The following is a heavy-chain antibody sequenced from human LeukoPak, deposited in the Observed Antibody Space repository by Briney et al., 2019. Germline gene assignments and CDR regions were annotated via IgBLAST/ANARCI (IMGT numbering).Heavy chain of an antibody. CDR3: ARDRESIATIFDAPPGGGHFDL. CDR1: GFTFSSYS. Sequence: PGGSLRLSCAASGFTFSSYSMNWVRQAPGKGLEWVSSISSSSSYIYYADSVKGRFTISRDNAKNSLYLQMNSLRAEDTAVYYCARDRESIATIFDAPPGGGHFDLWGRGTLVTVSS. CDR2: ISSSSSYI. V-gene: IGHV3-21*01. D-gene: IGHD3-3*01. J-gene: IGHJ2*01.